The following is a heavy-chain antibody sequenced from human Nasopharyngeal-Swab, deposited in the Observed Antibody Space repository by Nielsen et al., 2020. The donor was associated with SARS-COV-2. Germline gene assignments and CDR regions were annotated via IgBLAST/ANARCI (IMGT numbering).Heavy chain of an antibody. D-gene: IGHD6-13*01. CDR2: IYYSGST. CDR3: ARDASTGSSWYPKYYYYGMHV. CDR1: GGSISSYY. V-gene: IGHV4-59*12. J-gene: IGHJ6*02. Sequence: SETLSLTCTVSGGSISSYYWSWIRQPPGKGLEWIGYIYYSGSTNYNPSLKSRVTISVDTSKNQFSLKLSSVTAADTAVYYCARDASTGSSWYPKYYYYGMHVWGQGTTVTVSS.